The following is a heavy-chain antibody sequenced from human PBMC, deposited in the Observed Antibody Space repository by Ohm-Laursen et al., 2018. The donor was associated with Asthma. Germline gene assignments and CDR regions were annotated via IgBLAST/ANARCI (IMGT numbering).Heavy chain of an antibody. V-gene: IGHV4-39*01. CDR2: ISYTGRI. D-gene: IGHD2/OR15-2a*01. J-gene: IGHJ4*02. CDR3: ARQFFGSSRPKLFDF. Sequence: SETLSLTCSVSGGSISTTIYYWAWMRQPPGKGLEWIGSISYTGRIYYNPSLKSRVTTSLDTSRAQFSLKLRSVTAADTAVYYCARQFFGSSRPKLFDFWGQGLQVTVSS. CDR1: GGSISTTIYY.